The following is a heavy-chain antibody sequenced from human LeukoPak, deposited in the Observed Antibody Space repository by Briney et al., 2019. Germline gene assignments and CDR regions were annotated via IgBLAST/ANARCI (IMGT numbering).Heavy chain of an antibody. CDR3: ARDKWGYFDY. CDR1: GFTVSSNY. J-gene: IGHJ4*02. V-gene: IGHV3-66*01. D-gene: IGHD7-27*01. Sequence: GGSLRLSCAASGFTVSSNYMSWVRQAPGKGLEWVSVIYSGGSTYYADSVKGRFTISRDNAKNSLYLQMNSLRAEDTAVYYCARDKWGYFDYWGQGTLVTVSS. CDR2: IYSGGST.